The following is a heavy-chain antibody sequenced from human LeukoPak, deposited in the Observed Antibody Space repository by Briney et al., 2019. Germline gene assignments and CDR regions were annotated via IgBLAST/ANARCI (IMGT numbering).Heavy chain of an antibody. J-gene: IGHJ4*02. CDR2: IKQDGSEK. CDR1: GFTFSSYW. CDR3: ARGGRTIFGVVTIPHYFDY. D-gene: IGHD3-3*01. Sequence: GGSLRLSCAASGFTFSSYWMSWVRQAPGKGLEWVANIKQDGSEKYYVDSVKGRFTISRDNAKNSLYLQMNSLRAEDTAVYYCARGGRTIFGVVTIPHYFDYWGQGTLVTVSS. V-gene: IGHV3-7*01.